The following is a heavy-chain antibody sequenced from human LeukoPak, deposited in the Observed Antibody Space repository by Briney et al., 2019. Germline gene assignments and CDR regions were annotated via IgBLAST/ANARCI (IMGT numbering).Heavy chain of an antibody. V-gene: IGHV4-61*02. CDR3: ARQYSSSWFFDP. Sequence: SETLSLTCTVSGGSISSGSYYWSWIRQPGGKGLEWIGRIYTSGSTNYNPSLKSRVTISVDTSKNQFSLKLSSVTAADTAVYYCARQYSSSWFFDPWGQGTLVTVSS. D-gene: IGHD6-13*01. CDR1: GGSISSGSYY. CDR2: IYTSGST. J-gene: IGHJ5*02.